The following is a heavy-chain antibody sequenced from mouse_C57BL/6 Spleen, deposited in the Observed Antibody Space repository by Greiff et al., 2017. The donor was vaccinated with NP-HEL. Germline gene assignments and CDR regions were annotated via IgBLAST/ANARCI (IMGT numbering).Heavy chain of an antibody. CDR1: GFTFSDYG. CDR2: ISSGSSTI. V-gene: IGHV5-17*01. Sequence: EVKVVESGGGLVKPGGSLKLSCAASGFTFSDYGMHWVRRAPEKGLEWVAYISSGSSTIYYADTVKGRFTISRDNAKNTLLLQMTSLRSEDTAMYYCARSPFDYWGQGTTLTVSS. CDR3: ARSPFDY. J-gene: IGHJ2*01.